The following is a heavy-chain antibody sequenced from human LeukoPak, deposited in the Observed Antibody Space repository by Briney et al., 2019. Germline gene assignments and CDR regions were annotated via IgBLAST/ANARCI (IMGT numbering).Heavy chain of an antibody. V-gene: IGHV1-69*02. J-gene: IGHJ3*01. Sequence: GSSVKVSCKASGGTFSSYTISWVRQAPGQGLEWMGRIIPILGIANYAQKFQGRVTITADKSTSTAYMVLSSLRSEHTAVYYCAGGEYRVVTGGGDVWGQGTMVTVSS. CDR1: GGTFSSYT. D-gene: IGHD4-23*01. CDR2: IIPILGIA. CDR3: AGGEYRVVTGGGDV.